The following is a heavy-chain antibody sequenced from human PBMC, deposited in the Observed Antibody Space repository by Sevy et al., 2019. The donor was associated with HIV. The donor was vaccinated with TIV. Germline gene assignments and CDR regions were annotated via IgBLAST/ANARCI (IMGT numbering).Heavy chain of an antibody. CDR2: IKSKTDGGTT. D-gene: IGHD6-13*01. CDR1: GFTFSNAW. V-gene: IGHV3-15*01. CDR3: TTDSSSWYLAFDY. Sequence: GGSLRLSCAASGFTFSNAWMSWVRQAPGKGLEWVGRIKSKTDGGTTDYAAPVKGRFTISRDDSKNTLYLQMNSLKTEDTAVYYCTTDSSSWYLAFDYWGQGTLVTVSS. J-gene: IGHJ4*02.